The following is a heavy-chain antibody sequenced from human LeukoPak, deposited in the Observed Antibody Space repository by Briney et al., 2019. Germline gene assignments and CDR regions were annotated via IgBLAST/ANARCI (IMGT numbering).Heavy chain of an antibody. CDR2: IAPIFGRA. CDR3: AREVTVHHPAFGD. J-gene: IGHJ4*02. V-gene: IGHV1-69*01. D-gene: IGHD3-10*01. Sequence: SMKVSCKASGGSFSGYSISWVRQAPGQGLEWMGDIAPIFGRANYAQKFQGRVTITADESTATAYMEVTSLRSDDTANYYCAREVTVHHPAFGDWGQGTLVTVSS. CDR1: GGSFSGYS.